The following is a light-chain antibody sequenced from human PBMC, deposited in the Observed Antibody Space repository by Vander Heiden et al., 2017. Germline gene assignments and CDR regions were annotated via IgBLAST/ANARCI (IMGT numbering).Light chain of an antibody. CDR3: QQYKNWPWT. Sequence: MTQSPDILSVSPGERATLSCRASQSVSSSLAWYQQKPGQSPGLLIYGASVRAAGAPDRFSGSGSGTEFTLTISSLQPEDCAVYYCQQYKNWPWTFGQGTTVEVK. J-gene: IGKJ1*01. CDR1: QSVSSS. V-gene: IGKV3-15*01. CDR2: GAS.